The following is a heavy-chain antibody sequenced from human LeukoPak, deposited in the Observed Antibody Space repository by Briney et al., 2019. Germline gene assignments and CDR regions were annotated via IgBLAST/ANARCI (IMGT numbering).Heavy chain of an antibody. D-gene: IGHD5-18*01. CDR2: IWYEGSDK. Sequence: GGSLRLSCAASGFTFRSYGMHWVRQAPGRGLEWVAVIWYEGSDKHYADSVKGRFTISRDNSKNTLYLQLNSLRAEDTAVYYCARGGYSYGFDYWGQGTLVTVSS. J-gene: IGHJ4*02. CDR1: GFTFRSYG. CDR3: ARGGYSYGFDY. V-gene: IGHV3-33*01.